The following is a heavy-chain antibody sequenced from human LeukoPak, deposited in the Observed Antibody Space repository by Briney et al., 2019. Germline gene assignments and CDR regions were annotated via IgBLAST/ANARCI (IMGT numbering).Heavy chain of an antibody. CDR1: GGSFSGYY. CDR2: INHSGST. J-gene: IGHJ4*02. CDR3: ARGWYSSGWLYKPRLFDY. Sequence: SETLSLTCAVYGGSFSGYYWSWIRQPPGKGLEWIGEINHSGSTNYNPSLKSRVTISVDTSKNQFSLKLSSVTAADTAVYYCARGWYSSGWLYKPRLFDYWGQGTLVTVSS. D-gene: IGHD6-19*01. V-gene: IGHV4-34*01.